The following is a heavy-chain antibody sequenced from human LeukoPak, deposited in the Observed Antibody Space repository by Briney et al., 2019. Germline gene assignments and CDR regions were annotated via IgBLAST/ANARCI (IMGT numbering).Heavy chain of an antibody. V-gene: IGHV4-59*01. CDR2: ISYTVTT. CDR1: GGSISTYY. D-gene: IGHD1-1*01. CDR3: ARVGDWNDLVY. J-gene: IGHJ4*02. Sequence: SETLSLTCTVSGGSISTYYWSWIRQPPGKGLEWIGYISYTVTTNYNPSLKSRATISVDTSKNQISLKLSSVTAADTAVYYCARVGDWNDLVYWGQGTLVTVSS.